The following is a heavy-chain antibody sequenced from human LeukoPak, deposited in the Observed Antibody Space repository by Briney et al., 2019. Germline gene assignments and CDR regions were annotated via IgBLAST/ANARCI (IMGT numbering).Heavy chain of an antibody. Sequence: PSGGSLRLSCAASGFTFSSFAMSWVRQAPGKGLEWVSAISGSGGSTYYADSVKGRFTISRDNSKNTLYLQMNSLRAEDTAVYYCAKDQVATITLGYFDYWGQGTLVTVSS. V-gene: IGHV3-23*01. J-gene: IGHJ4*02. CDR1: GFTFSSFA. CDR2: ISGSGGST. CDR3: AKDQVATITLGYFDY. D-gene: IGHD5-12*01.